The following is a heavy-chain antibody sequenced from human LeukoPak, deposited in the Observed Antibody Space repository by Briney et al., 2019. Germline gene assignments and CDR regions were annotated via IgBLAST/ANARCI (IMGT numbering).Heavy chain of an antibody. J-gene: IGHJ6*02. Sequence: SETLSLTCAVYDESFSFYYWSWIRQPPGRGQELIGEINHSGSTNYNPSLKSRVTISVDTSKNQFSLRLSAVTSADTAVYYCARGLPIAARGAVLDVWGQGTTVSVSS. D-gene: IGHD6-6*01. V-gene: IGHV4-34*01. CDR3: ARGLPIAARGAVLDV. CDR1: DESFSFYY. CDR2: INHSGST.